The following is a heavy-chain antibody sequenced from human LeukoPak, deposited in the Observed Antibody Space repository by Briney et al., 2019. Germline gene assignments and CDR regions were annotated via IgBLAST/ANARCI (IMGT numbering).Heavy chain of an antibody. D-gene: IGHD3-3*01. CDR3: ARGAGYDFWSYHYWGTFDI. J-gene: IGHJ3*02. CDR1: GGSFSGYY. Sequence: SETLSLTCAVYGGSFSGYYWSWIRQPPGKGLEWIGEINHSGSTNYNPSLKSRVTISVDTSKNQFSLKLSSVTAADTAVYYCARGAGYDFWSYHYWGTFDIWGQGTMVTVSS. CDR2: INHSGST. V-gene: IGHV4-34*01.